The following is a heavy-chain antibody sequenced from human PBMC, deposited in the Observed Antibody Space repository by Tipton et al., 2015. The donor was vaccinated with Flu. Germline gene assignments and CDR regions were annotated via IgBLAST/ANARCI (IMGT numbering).Heavy chain of an antibody. CDR2: ISAYNGNT. CDR1: GYTFNSYG. V-gene: IGHV1-18*01. D-gene: IGHD3-10*01. CDR3: GGGGGGMDV. Sequence: QLVQSGAEVKKPGASVKVSCKASGYTFNSYGISWVRQAPGQGLEWMGCISAYNGNTNYAQKFRGRVTMTTDTSTSTAYMELRSLGSDDPAVYSGGGGGGGMDVWGQGTTVTVSS. J-gene: IGHJ6*02.